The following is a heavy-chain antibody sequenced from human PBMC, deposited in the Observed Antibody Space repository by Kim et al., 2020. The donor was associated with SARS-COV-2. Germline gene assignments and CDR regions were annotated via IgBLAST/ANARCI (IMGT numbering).Heavy chain of an antibody. CDR1: GFTFSSYW. D-gene: IGHD3-10*01. V-gene: IGHV3-74*01. CDR2: INSDGSST. CDR3: ARDKGHYGSGSYLGDYYYGMDV. J-gene: IGHJ6*02. Sequence: GGSLRLSCAASGFTFSSYWMHWVRQAPGKGLVWVSRINSDGSSTSYADSVKGRFTISRDNAKNTLYLQMNSLRAEDTAVYYCARDKGHYGSGSYLGDYYYGMDVWGQGTTVTVSS.